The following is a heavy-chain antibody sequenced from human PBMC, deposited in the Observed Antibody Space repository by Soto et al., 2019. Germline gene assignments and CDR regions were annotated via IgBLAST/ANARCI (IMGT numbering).Heavy chain of an antibody. D-gene: IGHD5-12*01. V-gene: IGHV4-59*08. J-gene: IGHJ6*03. CDR2: IYYSGNT. Sequence: SETLSLTYTVSGGSISSYFCSWIRQPPGKGLEWIGHIYYSGNTNYNPSLKSRVTISVDTSKNQFSLRLSSVTAADTAVYYCAGRSQGYDGLTQAYYYYMDVWGKGTTVTVSS. CDR1: GGSISSYF. CDR3: AGRSQGYDGLTQAYYYYMDV.